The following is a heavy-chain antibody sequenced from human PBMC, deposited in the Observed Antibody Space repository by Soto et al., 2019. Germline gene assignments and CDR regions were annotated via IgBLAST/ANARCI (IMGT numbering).Heavy chain of an antibody. Sequence: GGSLRLSCAASGFTFSSYGMHWVRQAPGKGLEWVAVISYDGSNKYYADSVKGRFTISRDNSKNTLYLQMNSLRAEDTAVYYCAKDMAGSYYGYFDYWGQGTLVTVSS. V-gene: IGHV3-30*18. CDR1: GFTFSSYG. CDR3: AKDMAGSYYGYFDY. J-gene: IGHJ4*02. D-gene: IGHD1-26*01. CDR2: ISYDGSNK.